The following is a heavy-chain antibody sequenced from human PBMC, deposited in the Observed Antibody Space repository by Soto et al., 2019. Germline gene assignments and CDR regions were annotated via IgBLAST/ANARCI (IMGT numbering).Heavy chain of an antibody. CDR2: ITAYNGKT. CDR1: GYTFSNYG. J-gene: IGHJ4*02. D-gene: IGHD3-3*01. Sequence: QVQLVQSGGEVKKPGASVKVSCKASGYTFSNYGVSWVRQAPGQGLEWMGWITAYNGKTNYAHNFEGRVAMTIDTSTSTAYMELRSLRSEDTAVYYCARQHNDLWSDSPDFDYWGQGTLVTVSA. CDR3: ARQHNDLWSDSPDFDY. V-gene: IGHV1-18*04.